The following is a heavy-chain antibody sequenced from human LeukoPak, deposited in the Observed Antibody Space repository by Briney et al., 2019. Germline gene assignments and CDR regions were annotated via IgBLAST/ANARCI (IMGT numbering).Heavy chain of an antibody. CDR1: GYSINNYW. Sequence: GESLKISCKGSGYSINNYWIGWVRQMPGKGLEWMGIIYPGDSDTRYSPSFQGQVTISADKSISTAYLQLSSLKASDTAMYYCARHGGGGYGGNSGFDYWGQGTLVTVSS. V-gene: IGHV5-51*01. CDR2: IYPGDSDT. CDR3: ARHGGGGYGGNSGFDY. J-gene: IGHJ4*02. D-gene: IGHD4-23*01.